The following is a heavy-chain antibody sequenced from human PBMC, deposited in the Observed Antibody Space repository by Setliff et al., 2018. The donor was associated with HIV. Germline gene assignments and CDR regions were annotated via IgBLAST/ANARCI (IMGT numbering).Heavy chain of an antibody. CDR3: SNWNTTIDEDA. J-gene: IGHJ5*02. CDR2: ITPSGAT. D-gene: IGHD5-18*01. CDR1: GGSVSGHY. V-gene: IGHV4-34*01. Sequence: PSETLSLTCAVYGGSVSGHYWGWFRQPPGKGLEWIGEITPSGATNYLPSLKSRVTMSLDTSKNQFSLKMTSVTAADTALYYCSNWNTTIDEDAWGQGTLVTVTS.